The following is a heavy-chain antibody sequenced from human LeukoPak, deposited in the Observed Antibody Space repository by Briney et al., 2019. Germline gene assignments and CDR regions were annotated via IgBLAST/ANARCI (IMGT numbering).Heavy chain of an antibody. J-gene: IGHJ6*03. D-gene: IGHD6-19*01. CDR3: ARGKRQWLVWAEGYYYYYMDV. Sequence: GGSLRLSCAASGFTFSSYAMSWVRQAPGKGLEWVSAISGSGGSTYYADSVKGRFTISRDNSKNTLYLQMNSLRAEDTAVYYCARGKRQWLVWAEGYYYYYMDVWGKGTTVTISS. CDR1: GFTFSSYA. CDR2: ISGSGGST. V-gene: IGHV3-23*01.